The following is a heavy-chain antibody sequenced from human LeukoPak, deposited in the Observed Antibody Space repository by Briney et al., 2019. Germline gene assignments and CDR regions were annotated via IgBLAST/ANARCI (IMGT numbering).Heavy chain of an antibody. CDR2: ISGSGGST. Sequence: GGSLRLSCAASGFTFSSYAMSWVRQAPGKGLERVSAISGSGGSTYYADSVKGRFTISTDNSKNTLYLQMNSLRAEDTAVYYCGYGDYYYYGMDVWGQGTTVTVSS. V-gene: IGHV3-23*01. CDR1: GFTFSSYA. D-gene: IGHD4-17*01. CDR3: GYGDYYYYGMDV. J-gene: IGHJ6*02.